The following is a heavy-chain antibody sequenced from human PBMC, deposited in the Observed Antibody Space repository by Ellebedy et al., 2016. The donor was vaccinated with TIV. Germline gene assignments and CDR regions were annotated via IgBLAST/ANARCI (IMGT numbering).Heavy chain of an antibody. CDR2: ISGSGDST. CDR1: GFTFSSYA. J-gene: IGHJ4*02. V-gene: IGHV3-23*01. D-gene: IGHD2-2*01. Sequence: GGSLRLXXAASGFTFSSYAMSWVRQAPGKGLEWVSAISGSGDSTYYADSVKGRFTISRDNSKNTLYLQMNSLRAEDTAVYYCAKEYVPAAGTYYFDYWGQGTLVTVSS. CDR3: AKEYVPAAGTYYFDY.